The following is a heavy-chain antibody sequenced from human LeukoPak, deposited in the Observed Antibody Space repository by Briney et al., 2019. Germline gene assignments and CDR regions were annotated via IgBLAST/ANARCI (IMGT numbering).Heavy chain of an antibody. CDR2: IIPIFGTA. V-gene: IGHV1-69*13. D-gene: IGHD6-19*01. CDR3: ASSPYSSGWYRLEDY. J-gene: IGHJ4*02. CDR1: GYTFTSYY. Sequence: GASVKVSCKASGYTFTSYYMHWVRQAPGQGLEWMGGIIPIFGTANYAQKFQGRVTITADESTSTAYMELSSLRSEDTAVYYCASSPYSSGWYRLEDYWGQGTLVTVSS.